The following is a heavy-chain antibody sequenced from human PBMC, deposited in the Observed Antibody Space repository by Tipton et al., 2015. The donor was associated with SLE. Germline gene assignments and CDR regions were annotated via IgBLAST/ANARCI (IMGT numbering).Heavy chain of an antibody. CDR3: ARCQGNYYYGMDV. CDR2: INHSGST. CDR1: GGSFSGYY. J-gene: IGHJ6*02. Sequence: TLSLTCAVYGGSFSGYYWSWIRQPPGKGLEWIGEINHSGSTNYNPSLKSRVTISVDASKNQFSLKLSSVTAADTAVYYCARCQGNYYYGMDVWGQGTTVTVSS. V-gene: IGHV4-34*01. D-gene: IGHD3-10*01.